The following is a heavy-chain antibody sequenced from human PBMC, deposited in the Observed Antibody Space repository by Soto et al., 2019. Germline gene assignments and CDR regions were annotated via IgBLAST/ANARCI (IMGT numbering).Heavy chain of an antibody. D-gene: IGHD3-3*01. J-gene: IGHJ5*01. CDR1: GGNINSYY. CDR2: IYSSGST. CDR3: ARRPRFSDCFDP. V-gene: IGHV4-4*07. Sequence: SETLSLTCTVSGGNINSYYWSWIRQPAGKGLEWIGRIYSSGSTKYNPSLQSRVTMSLDTSKNQFSLRLTSVTAADTAVYYCARRPRFSDCFDPWGQGTLVTVSS.